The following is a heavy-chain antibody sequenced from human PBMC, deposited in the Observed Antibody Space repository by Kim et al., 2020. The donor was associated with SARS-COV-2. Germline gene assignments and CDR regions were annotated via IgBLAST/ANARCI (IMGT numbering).Heavy chain of an antibody. CDR2: IKQDGSET. D-gene: IGHD4-17*01. V-gene: IGHV3-7*03. J-gene: IGHJ2*01. Sequence: GGSLRLSCAASGFTFNSYWMTWVRQAPGKGLEWLANIKQDGSETYYMDSVKGRFTISRDNAKNSLSLQMNSLRADDTAAYYCAGERYGDENGSKSHLDVWGRGTRVTVSS. CDR1: GFTFNSYW. CDR3: AGERYGDENGSKSHLDV.